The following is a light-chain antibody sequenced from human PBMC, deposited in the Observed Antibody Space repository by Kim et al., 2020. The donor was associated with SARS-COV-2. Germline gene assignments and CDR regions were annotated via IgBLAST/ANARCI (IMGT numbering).Light chain of an antibody. Sequence: SVSPGQTASITGAGGKLEDKYAYWHQQKPGQSPMMVIYQDSKRASGIPERFSGSNTGNTATLTISGTQAVDEADYYCQAWDSGVVFGGGTQLTVL. CDR3: QAWDSGVV. CDR2: QDS. V-gene: IGLV3-1*01. CDR1: KLEDKY. J-gene: IGLJ2*01.